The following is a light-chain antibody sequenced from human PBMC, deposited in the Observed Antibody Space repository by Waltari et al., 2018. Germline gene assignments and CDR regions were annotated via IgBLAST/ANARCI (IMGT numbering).Light chain of an antibody. CDR2: RTS. V-gene: IGKV1-5*03. CDR3: QQYNSPPWT. Sequence: DIQMTQSPSTLSASVGDRVTITCRASQSIGRWLAWYQHKPGTAPKLLIYRTSSLESAVPSRFSGSGSGTDFTLTISSLQPDDFATYYCQQYNSPPWTFGQGTKVEIK. J-gene: IGKJ1*01. CDR1: QSIGRW.